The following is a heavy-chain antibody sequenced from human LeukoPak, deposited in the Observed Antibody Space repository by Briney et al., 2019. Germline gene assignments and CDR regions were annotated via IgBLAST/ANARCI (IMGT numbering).Heavy chain of an antibody. Sequence: PGGSLRLSCAASGFTVSSNYMSWVRQAPGKGLEWVGRLRNKADRSTAEYAASVKGRFTISRDDSKNSLYLQMNSLKSEDTAVYYCARVGYSDPNFDYWGQGTLVTVSS. CDR1: GFTVSSNY. V-gene: IGHV3-72*01. CDR3: ARVGYSDPNFDY. D-gene: IGHD5-18*01. J-gene: IGHJ4*02. CDR2: LRNKADRSTA.